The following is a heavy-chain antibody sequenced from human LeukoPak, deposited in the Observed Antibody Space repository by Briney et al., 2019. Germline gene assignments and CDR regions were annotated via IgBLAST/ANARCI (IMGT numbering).Heavy chain of an antibody. Sequence: SETLSLTCTVSGGSISSGSYYWSWIRQPPGKGLEWIGYIYYSGSTNYNPSLKSRVTISVDTSKNQFSLKLSSVTAADTAVYYCARELRYFDWLLGSGFYFDYWGQGTLVTVSS. CDR1: GGSISSGSYY. V-gene: IGHV4-61*01. J-gene: IGHJ4*02. CDR3: ARELRYFDWLLGSGFYFDY. CDR2: IYYSGST. D-gene: IGHD3-9*01.